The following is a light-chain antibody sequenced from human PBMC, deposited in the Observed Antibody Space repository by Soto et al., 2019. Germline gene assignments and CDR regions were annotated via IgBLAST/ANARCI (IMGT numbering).Light chain of an antibody. CDR3: LQLTHVPYT. CDR1: QSLETSDGHTF. J-gene: IGKJ2*01. CDR2: KVS. Sequence: DVVLTQTPLSSPVSLGQPASISCRSSQSLETSDGHTFLSWLHQRPGQPPRVLIYKVSNRFTRVTDKFSGSGEGREFTLKISRVEAEDVGIYYCLQLTHVPYTFGQGTKLEIK. V-gene: IGKV2-24*01.